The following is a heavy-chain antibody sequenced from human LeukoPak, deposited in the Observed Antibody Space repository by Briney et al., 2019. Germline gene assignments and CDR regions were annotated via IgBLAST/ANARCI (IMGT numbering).Heavy chain of an antibody. CDR3: ARGQYSGSCFDD. V-gene: IGHV4-59*01. CDR1: AGSISSYL. CDR2: IYYSGST. Sequence: SETLSLTCTVAAGSISSYLWSCIRQPPGKGLEWIGSIYYSGSTNYNPCLKSRVTLLLDTSQKQFSRSVSSVTAAAPAVYSCARGQYSGSCFDDWGQRSLVTASS. J-gene: IGHJ4*02. D-gene: IGHD1-26*01.